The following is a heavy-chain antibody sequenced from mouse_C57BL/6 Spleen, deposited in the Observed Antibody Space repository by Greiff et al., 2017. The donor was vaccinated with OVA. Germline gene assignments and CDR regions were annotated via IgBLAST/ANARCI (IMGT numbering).Heavy chain of an antibody. Sequence: EVQLQQSGPELVKLGASVKISCKASGYTFTDYYMNWVKQSHGKSLEWIGDINPNNGGTSYNQKFKGKATLTVDKSSSTAYMELRSLTSEDSAVYYCARGATAYFDYWGQGTTLTVSS. CDR1: GYTFTDYY. J-gene: IGHJ2*01. CDR2: INPNNGGT. D-gene: IGHD1-2*01. CDR3: ARGATAYFDY. V-gene: IGHV1-26*01.